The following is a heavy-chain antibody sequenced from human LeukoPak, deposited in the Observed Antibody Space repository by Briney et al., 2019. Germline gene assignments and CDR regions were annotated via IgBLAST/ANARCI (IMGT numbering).Heavy chain of an antibody. CDR2: IIPIFGTA. J-gene: IGHJ3*02. Sequence: GASVKVSCKASGGTFSSYAISWVRQAPGQGLEWMGGIIPIFGTANYAQKFQGRVTITADESTSTAYMGLSSLRSEDTAVYYCAWPGGLQDAFDIRGQGTMVTVSS. D-gene: IGHD5-24*01. V-gene: IGHV1-69*13. CDR1: GGTFSSYA. CDR3: AWPGGLQDAFDI.